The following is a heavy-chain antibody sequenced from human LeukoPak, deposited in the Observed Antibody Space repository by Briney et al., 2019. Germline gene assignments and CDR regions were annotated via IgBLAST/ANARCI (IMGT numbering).Heavy chain of an antibody. Sequence: GGSLRLSCATSGFTFSNYAMHWVRQAPDKGLEWVAATSHNEYNKYYAASVNGRFTISRDNSKNTLYLEVNSLRADDTAVYYCARGPGLAMGKGYFDYCGQGTLVTVSS. CDR3: ARGPGLAMGKGYFDY. CDR2: TSHNEYNK. CDR1: GFTFSNYA. D-gene: IGHD6-19*01. J-gene: IGHJ4*02. V-gene: IGHV3-30-3*01.